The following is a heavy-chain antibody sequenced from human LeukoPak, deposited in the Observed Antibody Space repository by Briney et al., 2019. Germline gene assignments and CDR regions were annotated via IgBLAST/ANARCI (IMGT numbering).Heavy chain of an antibody. CDR2: IYYSGST. D-gene: IGHD6-6*01. CDR3: ARIRSSDDAFDI. Sequence: SETLFLTCTVSGGSVSSGSYYWSWIRQPPGKGLEWIGYIYYSGSTNYNPSLKSRITISVDTSKNQFSLKLSSVTAADTAVYYCARIRSSDDAFDIWGQGTLVTVSS. CDR1: GGSVSSGSYY. J-gene: IGHJ3*02. V-gene: IGHV4-61*01.